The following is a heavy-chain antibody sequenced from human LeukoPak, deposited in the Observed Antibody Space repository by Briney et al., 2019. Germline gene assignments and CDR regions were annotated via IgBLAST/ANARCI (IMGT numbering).Heavy chain of an antibody. CDR3: TRGYVGIDY. D-gene: IGHD5-12*01. CDR2: IDTDGSST. J-gene: IGHJ4*02. V-gene: IGHV3-74*01. CDR1: GFTFSSYW. Sequence: GGSLRLSCAASGFTFSSYWMHWVRQTPEKGLVWVSRIDTDGSSTIYADSVKGRFTISRDNAENTLFLQMNSLRAEDTAVYYCTRGYVGIDYWGQGTLVTVPS.